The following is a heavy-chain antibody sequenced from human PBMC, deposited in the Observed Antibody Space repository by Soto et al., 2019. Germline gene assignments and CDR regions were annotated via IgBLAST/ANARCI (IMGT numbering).Heavy chain of an antibody. J-gene: IGHJ4*02. CDR3: AAGLNGEQLVDY. CDR2: IVVGSSNT. CDR1: GFTFTSSA. Sequence: SVKVSCKASGFTFTSSAVQWVRQARGERLEWIGWIVVGSSNTNYAQKFQERVTITRDMSTSTAYMELSSLRSEDTAVYYCAAGLNGEQLVDYWGQSTQVTVSS. D-gene: IGHD6-6*01. V-gene: IGHV1-58*01.